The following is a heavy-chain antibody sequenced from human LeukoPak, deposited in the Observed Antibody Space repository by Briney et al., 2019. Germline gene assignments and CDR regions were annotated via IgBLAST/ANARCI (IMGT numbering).Heavy chain of an antibody. V-gene: IGHV3-33*06. CDR3: AKIGAMVRGGQFDP. CDR1: GFTFSNYG. CDR2: IWHDGIKQ. Sequence: TGGSLRLSCATSGFTFSNYGLHWVRQAPGKGLEWVSVIWHDGIKQFYADSVKGRFTISRDNSKNTLYLQMNSLRAEDTAVYYCAKIGAMVRGGQFDPWGQGTLVTVSS. D-gene: IGHD3-10*01. J-gene: IGHJ5*02.